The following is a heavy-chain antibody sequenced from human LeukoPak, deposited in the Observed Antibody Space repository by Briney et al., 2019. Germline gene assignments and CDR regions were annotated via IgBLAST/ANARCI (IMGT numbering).Heavy chain of an antibody. CDR3: ARGGQTKEKTGDWFDP. Sequence: GASVKVSCKASGYTFTSYYMHWVRQAPGQGLEWMGIINPSGGSTSYAQKFQGRVTVTRDTSTSTVYMELSSLRSEDTAVYYCARGGQTKEKTGDWFDPWGQGTLVTVSS. D-gene: IGHD1-7*01. CDR2: INPSGGST. CDR1: GYTFTSYY. J-gene: IGHJ5*02. V-gene: IGHV1-46*01.